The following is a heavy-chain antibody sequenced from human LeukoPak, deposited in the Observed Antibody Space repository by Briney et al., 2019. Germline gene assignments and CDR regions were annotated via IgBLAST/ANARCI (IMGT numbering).Heavy chain of an antibody. V-gene: IGHV3-23*01. Sequence: GGSLRLSCAASGFTFSSYAMSWVRQAPGKGLEWVSAISGSGGSTYYADSVKGRFTISRDNSKNTLYLQMNSLRAEDTAVYYCAKRPGKMPRGMGFDPWGQGTLVTVSS. D-gene: IGHD3-10*01. J-gene: IGHJ5*02. CDR1: GFTFSSYA. CDR2: ISGSGGST. CDR3: AKRPGKMPRGMGFDP.